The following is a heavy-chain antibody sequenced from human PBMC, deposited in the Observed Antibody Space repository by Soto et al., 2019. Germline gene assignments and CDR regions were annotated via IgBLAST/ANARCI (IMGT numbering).Heavy chain of an antibody. CDR3: AREVPYGYSRFDY. Sequence: ASVKVYFKTSGYTFPNNVIHCVRQAPGQRLEWMGWVNAGNDNTKWSREFQGRLTLTKDTSATTAYMELSSLTSEDTAIYFCAREVPYGYSRFDYWGQGTLVTVSS. CDR2: VNAGNDNT. CDR1: GYTFPNNV. D-gene: IGHD5-18*01. J-gene: IGHJ4*02. V-gene: IGHV1-3*01.